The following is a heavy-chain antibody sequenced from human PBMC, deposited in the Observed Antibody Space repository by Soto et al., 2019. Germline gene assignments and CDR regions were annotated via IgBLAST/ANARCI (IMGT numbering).Heavy chain of an antibody. V-gene: IGHV3-30*03. CDR2: ISYDGSNK. CDR3: ARVVVASHSLNYYYYYGMDV. D-gene: IGHD2-15*01. J-gene: IGHJ6*02. CDR1: GFTFSSYG. Sequence: GGSLRLSCAASGFTFSSYGMHWVRQAPGKGLEWVAVISYDGSNKYYADSVKGRFTIPRDNSKNTPYLQMNSLRAEDTAVYYCARVVVASHSLNYYYYYGMDVWGQGTTVTVSS.